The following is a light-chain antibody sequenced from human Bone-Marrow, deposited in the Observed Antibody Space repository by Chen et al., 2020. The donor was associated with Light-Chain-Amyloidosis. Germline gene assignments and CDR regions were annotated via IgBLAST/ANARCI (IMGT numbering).Light chain of an antibody. CDR3: YSTDSSGDHRGA. CDR1: DLPTKY. J-gene: IGLJ2*01. Sequence: SYEPTQPPSVSVSPGQTAMITCSGDDLPTKYAYWYQQQPGQAPVLVIHRDNERPPGIPERFSGSSSGTMATLTIGGAQVEDEDDYYCYSTDSSGDHRGAFGGGTKLTVL. V-gene: IGLV3-10*03. CDR2: RDN.